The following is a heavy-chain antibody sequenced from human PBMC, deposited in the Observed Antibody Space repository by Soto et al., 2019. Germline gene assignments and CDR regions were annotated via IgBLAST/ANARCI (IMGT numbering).Heavy chain of an antibody. J-gene: IGHJ3*02. V-gene: IGHV1-18*01. D-gene: IGHD3-3*01. CDR1: GYTFTSYG. CDR2: ISAYNGNT. CDR3: ARETYYDFWSGYYRGNSDAFDI. Sequence: ASVKVSCKASGYTFTSYGISWVLQAPGQGLEWMGWISAYNGNTNYAQKLQGRVTMTTDTSTSTAYMELRSLRSDDTAVYYCARETYYDFWSGYYRGNSDAFDIWGQGTMVTVSS.